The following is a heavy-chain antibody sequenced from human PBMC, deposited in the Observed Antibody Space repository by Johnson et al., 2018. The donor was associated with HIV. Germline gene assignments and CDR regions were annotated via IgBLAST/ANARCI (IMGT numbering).Heavy chain of an antibody. Sequence: QVELVESGGGVVQPGRSLRLSCAASGFTFSSYAMHWVRQAPGKGLEWVAVISYDGSNKYYADSVKGRFTISRDHSKNTLYLQMNSLRAEDTAVYYCARVSSMIVVLITAGGFDIWGQGTMVTVSS. V-gene: IGHV3-30-3*01. CDR3: ARVSSMIVVLITAGGFDI. J-gene: IGHJ3*02. CDR1: GFTFSSYA. CDR2: ISYDGSNK. D-gene: IGHD3-22*01.